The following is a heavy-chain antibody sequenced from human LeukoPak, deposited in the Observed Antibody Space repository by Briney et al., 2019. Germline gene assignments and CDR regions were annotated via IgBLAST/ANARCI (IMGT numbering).Heavy chain of an antibody. CDR1: GFTFSSYW. Sequence: GGSLRLPCAASGFTFSSYWMSWVRQAPGKGLERVANIKQDGSEKYYVDSVKGRFTISRDNAKNSLYPQMNSLRAEDTAVYYCARGSTYYYDRPLDYWGQGTLVTVSS. J-gene: IGHJ4*02. CDR2: IKQDGSEK. D-gene: IGHD3-22*01. V-gene: IGHV3-7*01. CDR3: ARGSTYYYDRPLDY.